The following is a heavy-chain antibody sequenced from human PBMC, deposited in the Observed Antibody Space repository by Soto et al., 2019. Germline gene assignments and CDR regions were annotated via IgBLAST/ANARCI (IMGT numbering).Heavy chain of an antibody. CDR1: GGSISSSNW. D-gene: IGHD3-22*01. Sequence: SETLSLTCAVSGGSISSSNWWSWVRQPPGKGLDWIGEIYHSGSTNYNPSLKSRVTISVDKSKNQFSLKLSSVTAADTAVYYCARASDSSGYYAQDFDYWGQGTLVTVSS. J-gene: IGHJ4*02. V-gene: IGHV4-4*02. CDR2: IYHSGST. CDR3: ARASDSSGYYAQDFDY.